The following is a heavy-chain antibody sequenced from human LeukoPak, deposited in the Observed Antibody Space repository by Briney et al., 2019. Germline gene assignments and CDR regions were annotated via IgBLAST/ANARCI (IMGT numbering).Heavy chain of an antibody. CDR2: INHSGST. D-gene: IGHD2-2*01. J-gene: IGHJ4*02. Sequence: SETLSLTCAAYGGSFSGYYWSWIRQPPGKGLEWIGEINHSGSTYYNPSLKSRVTISVDTSKNQFSLKVSSVTAADTAVYYCARHWNIGVVPVSYFDYWGQGTLVTVSS. CDR3: ARHWNIGVVPVSYFDY. CDR1: GGSFSGYY. V-gene: IGHV4-34*01.